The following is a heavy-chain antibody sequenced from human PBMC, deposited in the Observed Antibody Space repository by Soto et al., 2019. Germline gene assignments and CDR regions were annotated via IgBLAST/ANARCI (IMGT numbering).Heavy chain of an antibody. Sequence: GASVKVSCKASGYTFTSYDINWVRQATGQGLEWMGWMNPNSGNTGYAQKFQGRVTMTRSTSISTAYMELSSLRSEDTAVYYCAKPGIAVAGTGGFDYWGQGTLVTSPQ. CDR2: MNPNSGNT. CDR1: GYTFTSYD. CDR3: AKPGIAVAGTGGFDY. V-gene: IGHV1-8*01. J-gene: IGHJ4*02. D-gene: IGHD6-19*01.